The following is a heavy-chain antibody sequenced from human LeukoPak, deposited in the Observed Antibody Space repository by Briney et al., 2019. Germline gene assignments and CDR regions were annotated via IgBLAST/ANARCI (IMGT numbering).Heavy chain of an antibody. CDR3: AREKASGWYFFDY. Sequence: ASVKVSCKASGYIFTNYGISWVRQAPGQGLEWMGWISGYNGNTNYAQKVQGRVTMTADTSSTTVYMELRSLTSDDTAMYYCAREKASGWYFFDYWGQGTPVTVSS. J-gene: IGHJ4*02. CDR1: GYIFTNYG. D-gene: IGHD6-13*01. V-gene: IGHV1-18*01. CDR2: ISGYNGNT.